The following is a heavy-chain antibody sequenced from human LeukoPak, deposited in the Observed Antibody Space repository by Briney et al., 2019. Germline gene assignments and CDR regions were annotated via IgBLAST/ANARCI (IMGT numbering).Heavy chain of an antibody. CDR3: ARDGRYYFDY. CDR2: ISTTGAI. J-gene: IGHJ4*02. CDR1: GFTFSTYS. Sequence: PGGSLRLSCAASGFTFSTYSMRWVRQAPGKGLEWVSYISTTGAILYADSVKGRFTISRDNAKNSLYLQMNSLRDEDTALYYCARDGRYYFDYWGQGTLVTVSS. D-gene: IGHD1-14*01. V-gene: IGHV3-48*02.